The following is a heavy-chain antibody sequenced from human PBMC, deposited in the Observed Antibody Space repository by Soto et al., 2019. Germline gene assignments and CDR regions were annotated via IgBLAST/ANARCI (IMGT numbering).Heavy chain of an antibody. CDR1: C. V-gene: IGHV3-7*01. CDR2: IKEDGSEK. D-gene: IGHD2-15*01. Sequence: CSSRVIKKKGKGLEWVASIKEDGSEKYYVDSVKGRFTISRDNAKSSLYLQMNSLRAEDTAIYYCATEGRSRYCGGSSCRKNDYWGQAILVTVSS. J-gene: IGHJ4*02. CDR3: ATEGRSRYCGGSSCRKNDY.